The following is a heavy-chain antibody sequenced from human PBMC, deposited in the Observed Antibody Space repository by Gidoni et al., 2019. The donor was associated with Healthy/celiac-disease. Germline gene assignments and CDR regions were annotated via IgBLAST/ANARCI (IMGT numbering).Heavy chain of an antibody. D-gene: IGHD6-25*01. J-gene: IGHJ5*02. CDR2: IYTSGST. CDR3: AREPRISSANWFNP. V-gene: IGHV4-4*07. Sequence: QVQLQESGPGLVKPSETLSLTCTVSGGPISSYYWSWIRQPAGKGLEWIGRIYTSGSTNYNPSLKSRVTMSVDTSKNQFSLKLSSVTAADTAVYYCAREPRISSANWFNPWGQGTLVTVSS. CDR1: GGPISSYY.